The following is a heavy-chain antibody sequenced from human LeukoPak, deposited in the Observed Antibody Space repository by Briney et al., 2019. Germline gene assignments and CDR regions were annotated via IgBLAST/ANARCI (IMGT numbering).Heavy chain of an antibody. CDR3: AKRHGTSSGTLYHDY. Sequence: GGSLRLSCVASGFTFSSYVMSWVRQAPGKGLEWVSGISGSGGSTYYADSVKDRFTLSRENSKNTLDLQKNSRSAEDTAVYYCAKRHGTSSGTLYHDYWGQGTLVTVSS. D-gene: IGHD3-22*01. CDR1: GFTFSSYV. V-gene: IGHV3-23*01. J-gene: IGHJ4*02. CDR2: ISGSGGST.